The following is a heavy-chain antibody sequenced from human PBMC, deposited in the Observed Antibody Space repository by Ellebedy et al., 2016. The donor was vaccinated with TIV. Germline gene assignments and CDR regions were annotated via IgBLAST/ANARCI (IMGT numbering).Heavy chain of an antibody. V-gene: IGHV4-34*01. D-gene: IGHD2-21*02. CDR1: GGSFSGYF. J-gene: IGHJ4*02. CDR3: ARSFRCNHGDCSTWDY. CDR2: INHSGST. Sequence: MPSETLSLTCAVYGGSFSGYFWSWIRQSPGKGLEWIGEINHSGSTTYTASLKSRVTISVDTSKTQFSLNLSSVTAADTAVYYCARSFRCNHGDCSTWDYWGQGILVTVSS.